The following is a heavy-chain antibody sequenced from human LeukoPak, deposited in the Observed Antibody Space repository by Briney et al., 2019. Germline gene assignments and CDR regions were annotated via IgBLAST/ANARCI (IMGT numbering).Heavy chain of an antibody. CDR3: AIRFGRLEAGGTPFDS. J-gene: IGHJ4*02. D-gene: IGHD6-13*01. Sequence: SETLSLTCTVSGYSISSGYYWGWIRQPPGKGLEWIGYIYYSGSTNYNPSLKSRVTISVDTSKNQFSLKLTSVTAADTALYYCAIRFGRLEAGGTPFDSWGQGTLVTVSS. CDR1: GYSISSGYY. V-gene: IGHV4-61*05. CDR2: IYYSGST.